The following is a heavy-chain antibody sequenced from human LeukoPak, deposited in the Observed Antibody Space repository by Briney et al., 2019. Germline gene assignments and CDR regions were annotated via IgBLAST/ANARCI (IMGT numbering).Heavy chain of an antibody. J-gene: IGHJ4*02. V-gene: IGHV1-18*01. CDR1: GYTFTSCG. Sequence: ASVKVSCKASGYTFTSCGISWVRQAPGQGLERMGWISAYNGNTNYAQKLQGRVTMTTDTSTSTAYMELRSLRSDDTAVYYCASGIVLTVYAYFDYWGQGTLVTVSS. D-gene: IGHD2-8*01. CDR2: ISAYNGNT. CDR3: ASGIVLTVYAYFDY.